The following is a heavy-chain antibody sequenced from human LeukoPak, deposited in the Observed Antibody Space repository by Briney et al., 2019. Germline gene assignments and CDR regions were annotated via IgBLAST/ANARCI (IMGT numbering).Heavy chain of an antibody. CDR2: ISGSGGST. Sequence: PGGSLRLSCAASGFTFSSYAMSWVRQAPGEGLEWVSAISGSGGSTYYADSVKGRFTISKDNSKNTLYLQMNSLRAEDTAVHYCAKAVDVWGSYRPYYFDYWGQGTLVTVSS. J-gene: IGHJ4*02. V-gene: IGHV3-23*01. CDR3: AKAVDVWGSYRPYYFDY. D-gene: IGHD3-16*02. CDR1: GFTFSSYA.